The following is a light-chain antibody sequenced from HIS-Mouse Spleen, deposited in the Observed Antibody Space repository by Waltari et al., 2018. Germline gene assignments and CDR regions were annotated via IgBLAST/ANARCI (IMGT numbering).Light chain of an antibody. CDR2: AAS. V-gene: IGKV1-9*01. CDR3: QQLNSYRWT. Sequence: DIQLTQSPSFLSASVGDRVTITCRASQGISSYLAWYQQKPGKAPKLLIYAASTLQSGVPSMFSGSGSGTEFTLTISSLQPEDFATYYCQQLNSYRWTFGQGTKVEIK. J-gene: IGKJ1*01. CDR1: QGISSY.